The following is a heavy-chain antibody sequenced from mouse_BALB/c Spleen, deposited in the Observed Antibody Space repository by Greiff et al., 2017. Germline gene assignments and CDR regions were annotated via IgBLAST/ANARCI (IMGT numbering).Heavy chain of an antibody. V-gene: IGHV1-77*01. CDR3: ARWGDGDY. Sequence: VQLQQSGAELARPGASVKLSCKASGYTFTDYYINWVKQRTGQGLEWIGEIYPGSGNTYYNEKFKGKATLTADKSSSTAYMQLSSLTSEDSAVYYCARWGDGDYWGQGTTLTVSS. D-gene: IGHD2-3*01. CDR1: GYTFTDYY. J-gene: IGHJ2*01. CDR2: IYPGSGNT.